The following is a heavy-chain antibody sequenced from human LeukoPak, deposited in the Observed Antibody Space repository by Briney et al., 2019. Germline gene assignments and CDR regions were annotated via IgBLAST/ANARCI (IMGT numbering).Heavy chain of an antibody. CDR2: IIPIFGTA. CDR3: ARDRGVYDSSDYYYYYYMDV. D-gene: IGHD3-22*01. CDR1: GGTVSSYA. J-gene: IGHJ6*03. Sequence: SSVKVSCKASGGTVSSYAISWVRQAPGQGLEWMGGIIPIFGTANYAQMIHGRVTLTADESTCTAYMELSSLRSEETAVYYCARDRGVYDSSDYYYYYYMDVWGKGTTVTVSS. V-gene: IGHV1-69*01.